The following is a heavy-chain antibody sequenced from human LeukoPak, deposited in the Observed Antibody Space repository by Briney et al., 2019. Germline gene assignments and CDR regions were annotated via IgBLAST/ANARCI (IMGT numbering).Heavy chain of an antibody. CDR2: INHSGST. CDR3: ASQNRAYCSGGSCYSGYYYYYYYMDV. V-gene: IGHV4-34*01. CDR1: GGSFSGYY. D-gene: IGHD2-15*01. J-gene: IGHJ6*03. Sequence: PSETLSLTCAVYGGSFSGYYWSRIRQPPGKGLEWIGEINHSGSTNYNPSLKSRVTISVDTSKNQFSLKLSSVTAADTAVYYCASQNRAYCSGGSCYSGYYYYYYYMDVWGKGTTVTVSS.